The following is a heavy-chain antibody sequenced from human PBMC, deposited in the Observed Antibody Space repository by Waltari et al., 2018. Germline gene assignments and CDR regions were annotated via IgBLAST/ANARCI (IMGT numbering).Heavy chain of an antibody. J-gene: IGHJ4*02. CDR3: ARENVVATGFDY. V-gene: IGHV4-31*03. D-gene: IGHD5-12*01. CDR2: IYYSVST. CDR1: GGSISSGGYY. Sequence: QVQLQESGPGLVKPSQTLSLTCTVSGGSISSGGYYWSWIRQHPGKGLEWIGYIYYSVSTYYNPSLKSRVTIAVDTSKNQFSLKLSSVTAADTAVYYCARENVVATGFDYWGQGTLVTVSS.